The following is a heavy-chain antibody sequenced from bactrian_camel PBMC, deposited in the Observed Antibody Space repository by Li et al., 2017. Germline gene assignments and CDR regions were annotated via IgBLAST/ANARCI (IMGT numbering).Heavy chain of an antibody. Sequence: HVQLVESGGGSVQAGGSLRLSCACTYSTYCMSWFRQALGKEREGVATVTHDGSTAYADSVKGRFIISKDNAKSTLYLQMNSLTPEDTAMYYCAAAGSSRYTFPSVNWLTFNYNYWGQGTQVTVS. CDR3: AAAGSSRYTFPSVNWLTFNYNY. J-gene: IGHJ4*01. D-gene: IGHD7*01. V-gene: IGHV3S57*01. CDR1: TYSTYC. CDR2: VTHDGST.